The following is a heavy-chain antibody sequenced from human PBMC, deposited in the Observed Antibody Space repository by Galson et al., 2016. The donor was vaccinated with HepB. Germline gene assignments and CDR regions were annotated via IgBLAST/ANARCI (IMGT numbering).Heavy chain of an antibody. CDR2: IGDSGGGV. CDR3: AKVLGIAIFGVTVYTFDH. J-gene: IGHJ4*02. V-gene: IGHV3-23*01. Sequence: SLRLSCAASGFTFSSYAMSWVRQAPGKGLEWVSRIGDSGGGVCYADAVKGRFTISRDSSKSTLSLQMDSLRAEDTAVYYCAKVLGIAIFGVTVYTFDHWGQGTRVSVSS. D-gene: IGHD3-3*01. CDR1: GFTFSSYA.